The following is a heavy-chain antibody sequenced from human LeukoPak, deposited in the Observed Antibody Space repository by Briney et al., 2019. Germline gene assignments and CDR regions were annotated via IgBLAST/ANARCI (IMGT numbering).Heavy chain of an antibody. Sequence: PSETLSLTCTVSGGSISSSSYYWGWIRQPPGTGLECIGSIYYSGSTYYNPSLKSRVTISVDTSKKQFSLNLSSVTAADTAVYYCARRSRGGFDYWGQGTLVTVSS. V-gene: IGHV4-39*01. CDR2: IYYSGST. CDR3: ARRSRGGFDY. D-gene: IGHD3-10*01. J-gene: IGHJ4*02. CDR1: GGSISSSSYY.